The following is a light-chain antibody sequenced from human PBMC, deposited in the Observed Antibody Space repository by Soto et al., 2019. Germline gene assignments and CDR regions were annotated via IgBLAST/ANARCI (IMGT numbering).Light chain of an antibody. CDR1: QSVSTN. CDR3: QQYNNWPPIT. V-gene: IGKV3-15*01. CDR2: GAS. Sequence: EIVMTQSPATLSVSPGERATLSCRASQSVSTNLAWYQQKPGQAPRLLLYGASTRATVIPARFSGSGSGTEFTLTISSLQSEDFAVSYCQQYNNWPPITFGQGTKLEIK. J-gene: IGKJ2*01.